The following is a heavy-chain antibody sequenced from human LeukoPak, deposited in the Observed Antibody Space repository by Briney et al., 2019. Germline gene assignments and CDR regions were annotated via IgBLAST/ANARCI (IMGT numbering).Heavy chain of an antibody. CDR3: AKDHSSGRRDFDY. CDR1: GFTFSSYA. Sequence: GGSLRLSCAASGFTFSSYAMSWVRQAPGKGLEWVSIISGSGGSTYHADSVKGRFTISRDNSKNTLYLQMNSLRAEDTAVYYSAKDHSSGRRDFDYWGQGTLVTVSS. CDR2: ISGSGGST. J-gene: IGHJ4*02. V-gene: IGHV3-23*01. D-gene: IGHD6-19*01.